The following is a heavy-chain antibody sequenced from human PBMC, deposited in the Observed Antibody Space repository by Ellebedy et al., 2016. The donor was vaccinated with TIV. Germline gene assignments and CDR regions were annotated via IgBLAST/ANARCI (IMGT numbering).Heavy chain of an antibody. Sequence: GESLKISCAASRFSFSSYWMSWVRQAPGRGLEWVANINQDESQRYYVDSVKGRFTISRDNTKSSLYLQMNSLRAEDTSVYYCATDGSYGDYRFPAHAFTMWGQGTMVTVSS. CDR3: ATDGSYGDYRFPAHAFTM. J-gene: IGHJ3*02. CDR1: RFSFSSYW. D-gene: IGHD4-17*01. CDR2: INQDESQR. V-gene: IGHV3-7*01.